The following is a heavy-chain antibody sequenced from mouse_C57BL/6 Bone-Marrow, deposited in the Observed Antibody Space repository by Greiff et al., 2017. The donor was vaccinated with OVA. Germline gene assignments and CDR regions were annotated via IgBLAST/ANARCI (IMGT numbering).Heavy chain of an antibody. V-gene: IGHV1-59*01. CDR2: IDPSDSYT. CDR3: ANYYGSKDY. CDR1: GYTFTSYW. Sequence: QVQLQQPGAELVRPGTSVKLSCKASGYTFTSYWMHWVKQRPGQGLEWIGVIDPSDSYTNYNQKFKGKATLTVDTSSSTAYMQLSSLTSEDSAVYYGANYYGSKDYWGQGTTLTVSS. J-gene: IGHJ2*01. D-gene: IGHD1-1*01.